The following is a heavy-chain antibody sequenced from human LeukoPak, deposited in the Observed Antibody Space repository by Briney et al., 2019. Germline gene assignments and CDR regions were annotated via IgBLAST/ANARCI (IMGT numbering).Heavy chain of an antibody. CDR1: GFTFDDYA. V-gene: IGHV3-9*03. CDR2: ISWNSGSI. Sequence: GGSLRLSCAASGFTFDDYAMHWVRQAPGKGLERVSGISWNSGSIGYADSVKGRFTISKDNAKNSLYLQMNRLRAEDMALYYCAKEVRRITMVRGVIITPDYYYGMDVWGQGTTVTVSS. CDR3: AKEVRRITMVRGVIITPDYYYGMDV. D-gene: IGHD3-10*01. J-gene: IGHJ6*02.